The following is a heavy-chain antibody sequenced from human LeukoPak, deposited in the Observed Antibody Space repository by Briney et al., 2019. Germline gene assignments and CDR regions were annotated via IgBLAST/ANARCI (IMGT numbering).Heavy chain of an antibody. CDR3: ARGGGGSYPPFNY. Sequence: GGSLRLSCAASGFTVSSNYMSWVRQAPGKGLEWVSVIYSGGSTYYADSVKGRFTISRDNPKNTLYLQMNSLRAEDTAVYYCARGGGGSYPPFNYWGQGTLVTVSS. CDR1: GFTVSSNY. D-gene: IGHD1-26*01. J-gene: IGHJ4*02. CDR2: IYSGGST. V-gene: IGHV3-66*01.